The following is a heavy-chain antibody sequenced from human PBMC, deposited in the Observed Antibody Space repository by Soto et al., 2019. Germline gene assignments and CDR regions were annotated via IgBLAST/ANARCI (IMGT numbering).Heavy chain of an antibody. CDR3: ARDLGMIVVVRGAFDI. V-gene: IGHV3-30-3*01. CDR1: GFTFSSYA. Sequence: QVQLVESGGGVVQPGRSLRLSCAASGFTFSSYAMHWVRQAPGKGLEWVAVISYDGSNKYYADSVKGRFTISRDNSKNTLYLQMNSLRAEDTAVYYCARDLGMIVVVRGAFDIWGRGTMVTVSS. J-gene: IGHJ3*02. D-gene: IGHD3-22*01. CDR2: ISYDGSNK.